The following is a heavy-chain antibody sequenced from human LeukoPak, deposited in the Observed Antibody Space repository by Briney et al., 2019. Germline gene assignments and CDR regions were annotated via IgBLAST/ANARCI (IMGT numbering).Heavy chain of an antibody. CDR1: GYTFTNSY. Sequence: GASVKVSCKASGYTFTNSYIHWVRQAPGQVLEWMGLTNPDGGNTNYAQNFQGRVNLTRDTSTSTVYMELSSLRSEGTAIYYCARIRDGYNDAYDIWGQGTVVTVPS. V-gene: IGHV1-46*01. CDR2: TNPDGGNT. D-gene: IGHD5-24*01. CDR3: ARIRDGYNDAYDI. J-gene: IGHJ3*02.